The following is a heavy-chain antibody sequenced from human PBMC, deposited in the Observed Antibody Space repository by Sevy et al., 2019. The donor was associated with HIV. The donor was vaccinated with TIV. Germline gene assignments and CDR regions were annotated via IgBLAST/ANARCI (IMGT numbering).Heavy chain of an antibody. V-gene: IGHV3-23*01. D-gene: IGHD2-15*01. CDR1: GFTFSNYY. CDR3: AKDRSYLRGYCGGGACFSFDF. J-gene: IGHJ4*02. CDR2: ISDSGGYT. Sequence: GGSLRLSCVVSGFTFSNYYMSWVRQAPGKGLEWVSVISDSGGYTSYTDSVKGRFTISRDNSKNTLYLQMNSLRVEDTAIYYCAKDRSYLRGYCGGGACFSFDFWGQGTLVTVSS.